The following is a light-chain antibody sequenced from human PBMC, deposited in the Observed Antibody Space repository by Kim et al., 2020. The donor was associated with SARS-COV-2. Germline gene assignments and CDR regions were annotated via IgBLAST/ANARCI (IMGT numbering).Light chain of an antibody. V-gene: IGKV3-20*01. CDR1: QSVSSSY. CDR3: QQYGSSPPWT. Sequence: EIVLTQSPGTLSLSPGERATLSCRASQSVSSSYLAWYQQKPGQAPRLLIYGASSRATGIPDRFSGSGSGTDFTLTISRLEPEDFAVYYCQQYGSSPPWTFGKWTKVDIK. CDR2: GAS. J-gene: IGKJ1*01.